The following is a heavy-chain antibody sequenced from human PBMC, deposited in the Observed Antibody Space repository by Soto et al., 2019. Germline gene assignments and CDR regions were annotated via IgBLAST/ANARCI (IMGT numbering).Heavy chain of an antibody. CDR2: IYSGGST. CDR1: GFTVSSNY. J-gene: IGHJ6*03. V-gene: IGHV3-66*01. D-gene: IGHD4-17*01. CDR3: ARGPTVTTDYYYYYMDV. Sequence: EVQLVESGGGLVQPGGSLRLSCAASGFTVSSNYMSWVRQAPGKGLEWVSVIYSGGSTYYADSVKGRFTISRDNSKNTLYLQMNILRAEDTAVYYCARGPTVTTDYYYYYMDVWGKGTTVTVSS.